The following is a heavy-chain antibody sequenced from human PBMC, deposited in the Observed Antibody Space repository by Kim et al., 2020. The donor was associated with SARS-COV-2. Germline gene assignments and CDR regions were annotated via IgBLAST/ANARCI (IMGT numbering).Heavy chain of an antibody. CDR2: IRSKAYGGTT. CDR1: GFTFGDYA. Sequence: GGSLRLSCTASGFTFGDYAMSWFRQAPGKGLEWVGFIRSKAYGGTTEYAASVKGRFTISRDDSKSIAYLQMNSLKTEDTAVYYCTRESPCSGGSCYSWKAIYYYAMDVWGQGTTVTVSS. CDR3: TRESPCSGGSCYSWKAIYYYAMDV. D-gene: IGHD2-15*01. J-gene: IGHJ6*02. V-gene: IGHV3-49*03.